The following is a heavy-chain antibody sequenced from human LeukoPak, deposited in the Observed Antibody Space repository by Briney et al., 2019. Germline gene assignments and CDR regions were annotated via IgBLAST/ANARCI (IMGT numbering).Heavy chain of an antibody. J-gene: IGHJ6*02. CDR3: ARDPGYYYGMDV. D-gene: IGHD3-10*01. CDR2: IYSGGST. Sequence: GSLRLSSAASGFTVSSDYMSWGRQAPGKGLEWGSVIYSGGSTYYADSVRGRFTISRDNSKNTLYLQMNSLRAEDTAVYYCARDPGYYYGMDVWGQGATVTVSS. V-gene: IGHV3-66*01. CDR1: GFTVSSDY.